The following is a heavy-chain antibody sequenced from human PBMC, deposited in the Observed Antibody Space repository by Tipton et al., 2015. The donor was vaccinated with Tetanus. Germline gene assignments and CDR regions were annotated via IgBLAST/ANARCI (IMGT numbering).Heavy chain of an antibody. Sequence: QLVQSGGEVKKPGKSLKISCKGSGYIFNNYWIGWVRQMPGKGLEWMGIIYPGDSDTRYSPSFQGQVTISVDKSISTAYLQWSSLKASDTSMFYCARAHCSDGVCNFDYWGQGALVTVAS. D-gene: IGHD2-8*01. V-gene: IGHV5-51*01. CDR1: GYIFNNYW. CDR2: IYPGDSDT. CDR3: ARAHCSDGVCNFDY. J-gene: IGHJ4*02.